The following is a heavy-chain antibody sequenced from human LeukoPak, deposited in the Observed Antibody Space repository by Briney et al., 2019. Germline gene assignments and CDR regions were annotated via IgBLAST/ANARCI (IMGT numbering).Heavy chain of an antibody. J-gene: IGHJ2*01. CDR1: GGSLSSYY. V-gene: IGHV4-4*07. Sequence: SETLSLTCTVSGGSLSSYYWTWIRQPAGKGLEWIGRIQSSGNADYNPSLKSRVTVSVDTFKSHFSLRLRSVTAADTAVYYCARDPGDYNHDWYFDLWGRGTLVTVSS. CDR2: IQSSGNA. D-gene: IGHD4-17*01. CDR3: ARDPGDYNHDWYFDL.